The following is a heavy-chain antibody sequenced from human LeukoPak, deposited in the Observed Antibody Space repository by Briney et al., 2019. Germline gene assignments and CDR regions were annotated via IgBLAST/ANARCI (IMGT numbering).Heavy chain of an antibody. V-gene: IGHV4-39*01. D-gene: IGHD5-18*01. CDR1: GGSISSSSYY. CDR3: ARLDTAMVNFDY. Sequence: SETLSLTCTVSGGSISSSSYYWGWIRQPPGKGLEWIGSIYYSGSTYYNPSLKSRVTISVGTSKNQFSLKLSSVTAADTAVYYCARLDTAMVNFDYWGQGTLVTVSS. CDR2: IYYSGST. J-gene: IGHJ4*02.